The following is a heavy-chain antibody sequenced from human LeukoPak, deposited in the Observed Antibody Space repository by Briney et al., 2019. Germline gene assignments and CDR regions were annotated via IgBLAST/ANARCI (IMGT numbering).Heavy chain of an antibody. D-gene: IGHD6-13*01. Sequence: GGSLRLSCTASGFRFGGYSIPWVRRAPGKGLEWLSYISVSGTIHADSVMGRVTVSRDNAKNSLYLQMNSLRAEDTAVYYCARIRRSTLPISYMDVWGKGTTVTVSS. V-gene: IGHV3-48*04. J-gene: IGHJ6*03. CDR1: GFRFGGYS. CDR2: ISVSGT. CDR3: ARIRRSTLPISYMDV.